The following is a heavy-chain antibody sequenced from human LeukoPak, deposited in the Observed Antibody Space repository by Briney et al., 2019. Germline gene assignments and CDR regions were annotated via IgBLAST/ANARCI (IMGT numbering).Heavy chain of an antibody. Sequence: GGSLRLSCAASGFTFSSYSMNWVRQAPGKGLEWVSSISSSSSYIYYADSVKGRFTISRDNAKNSLYLQMNSLRAEDTAVYYCARNRGTHHAFDIWGQGTMVTVSS. V-gene: IGHV3-21*01. J-gene: IGHJ3*02. CDR3: ARNRGTHHAFDI. CDR2: ISSSSSYI. CDR1: GFTFSSYS. D-gene: IGHD2/OR15-2a*01.